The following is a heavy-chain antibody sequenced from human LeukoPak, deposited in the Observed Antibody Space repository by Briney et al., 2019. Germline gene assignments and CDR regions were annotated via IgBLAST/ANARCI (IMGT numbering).Heavy chain of an antibody. CDR1: GGSITTFY. CDR3: ARSTRSWFDP. D-gene: IGHD3-10*01. V-gene: IGHV4-59*01. CDR2: IYNSGNT. J-gene: IGHJ5*02. Sequence: SETLSLTCTVSGGSITTFYWSWIRQPPGKGLEWIGYIYNSGNTNYNPSLKSRVTISLDTSNNQVSLKVRSVTAADTAVYYCARSTRSWFDPWGQGTLVTVSS.